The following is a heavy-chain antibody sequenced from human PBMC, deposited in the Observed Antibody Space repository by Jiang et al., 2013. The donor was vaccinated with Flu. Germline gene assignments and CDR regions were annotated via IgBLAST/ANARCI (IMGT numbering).Heavy chain of an antibody. CDR3: ARSNWKTGIYYYYMDV. CDR1: GDNISSSSAT. D-gene: IGHD1-1*01. J-gene: IGHJ6*03. V-gene: IGHV6-1*01. CDR2: TYFRSKWYS. Sequence: SQTLSLTCAISGDNISSSSATWNWLRLSPSRGLEWLGMTYFRSKWYSDYASSLKSRMTINPDTSKNHFSLQLDSMTPEDSAVYYCARSNWKTGIYYYYMDVWDKGTTVTVSS.